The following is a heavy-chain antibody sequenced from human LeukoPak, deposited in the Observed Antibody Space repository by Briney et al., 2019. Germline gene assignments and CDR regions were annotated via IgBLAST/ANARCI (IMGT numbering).Heavy chain of an antibody. J-gene: IGHJ4*02. V-gene: IGHV3-23*01. CDR2: ISGSGDST. D-gene: IGHD6-19*01. CDR3: VFSFGTGSGYFDY. Sequence: GGSLRLSCAASGFTFSTYAMTWVRQAPGKGLEWVSTISGSGDSTYYADSVKGRFTISRDNSKNTLYLQMNSLRAEDTAVYYCVFSFGTGSGYFDYWGQGTLVTVSS. CDR1: GFTFSTYA.